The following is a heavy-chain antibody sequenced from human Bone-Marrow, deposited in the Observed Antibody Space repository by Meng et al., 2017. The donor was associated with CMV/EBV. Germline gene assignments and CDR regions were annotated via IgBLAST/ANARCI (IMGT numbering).Heavy chain of an antibody. CDR3: ARVGYCSSTSCYDDY. J-gene: IGHJ4*02. Sequence: GESLKISCAASGFTFSSYGMHWVRQAPGKGLEWVAFIRYDGSNKYYADSVKGRFTISRDNSKNTLYLQMNSLRAEDTAVYYCARVGYCSSTSCYDDYWGQGTLVTVSS. CDR1: GFTFSSYG. D-gene: IGHD2-2*03. V-gene: IGHV3-30*02. CDR2: IRYDGSNK.